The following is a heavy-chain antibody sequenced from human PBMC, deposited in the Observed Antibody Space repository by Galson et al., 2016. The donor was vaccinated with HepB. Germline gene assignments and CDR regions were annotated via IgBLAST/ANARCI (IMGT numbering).Heavy chain of an antibody. J-gene: IGHJ5*02. V-gene: IGHV4-31*03. CDR1: GGSISRGVYY. Sequence: TLSLTCTVSGGSISRGVYYWNWIRQHPGKGLEWIGYIDNSGSTYYNPSLERRIVLSVDTSQNQFSLNLTSVTAAYPAVYYCARGTSSPYYDILAGPSPWFDPWGQGTLVTVSS. CDR2: IDNSGST. D-gene: IGHD3-9*01. CDR3: ARGTSSPYYDILAGPSPWFDP.